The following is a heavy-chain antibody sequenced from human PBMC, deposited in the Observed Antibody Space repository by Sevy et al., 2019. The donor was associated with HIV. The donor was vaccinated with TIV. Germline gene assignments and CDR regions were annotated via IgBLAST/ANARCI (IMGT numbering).Heavy chain of an antibody. Sequence: QLGGSLRLSCAASGFTFSSYAMFWVRQAPGKGLEWVSSISDTGIGTYYADSVKGRFTISRDNSKNTLYLQMSSLRAEDTAVYYCARTGRSCSGTTCPIDYWGQGALVTVSS. V-gene: IGHV3-23*01. CDR2: ISDTGIGT. CDR1: GFTFSSYA. J-gene: IGHJ4*02. D-gene: IGHD2-15*01. CDR3: ARTGRSCSGTTCPIDY.